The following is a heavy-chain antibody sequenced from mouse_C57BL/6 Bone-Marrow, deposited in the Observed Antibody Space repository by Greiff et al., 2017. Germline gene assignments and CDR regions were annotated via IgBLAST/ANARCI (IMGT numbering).Heavy chain of an antibody. CDR3: AREGGGYYVWFAY. CDR2: IDPSDSYT. D-gene: IGHD2-3*01. V-gene: IGHV1-69*01. CDR1: GYTFTSYW. J-gene: IGHJ3*01. Sequence: QVQLQQSGAELVMPGASVKLSCKASGYTFTSYWMHWVKQRPGQGLEWIGEIDPSDSYTNYNQKFKGKSTLTVDKSSSTAYMQLSSLASEDSAVYYCAREGGGYYVWFAYWGQGTLVTVSA.